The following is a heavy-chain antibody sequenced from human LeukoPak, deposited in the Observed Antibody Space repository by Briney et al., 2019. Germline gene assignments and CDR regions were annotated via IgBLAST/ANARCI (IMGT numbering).Heavy chain of an antibody. CDR1: GGSFSGYY. Sequence: PSETLSLTCAVYGGSFSGYYWSWIRQPPGKGLEWIGEINHSGSTNYNPSLKSRVTISVDTSKNQFSLKLSSVTAADTAVYYCARLTLTGSLNWGQGTLVTVSS. J-gene: IGHJ4*02. CDR3: ARLTLTGSLN. V-gene: IGHV4-34*01. CDR2: INHSGST. D-gene: IGHD7-27*01.